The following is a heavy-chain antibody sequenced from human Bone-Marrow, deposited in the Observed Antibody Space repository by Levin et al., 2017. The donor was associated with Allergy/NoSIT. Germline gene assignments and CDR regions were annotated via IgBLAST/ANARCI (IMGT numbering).Heavy chain of an antibody. CDR2: INPNTGGT. V-gene: IGHV1-2*02. Sequence: NPGESLKISCKASGYIFTDYYMHWVRQAPGQGLEWMGWINPNTGGTSYSQNFQGRVTMTRDTSISTAYMDLSSLRSDDTAVYYCARGIASGGKTYYYYYMDVWGRGTTVAVSS. CDR1: GYIFTDYY. J-gene: IGHJ6*03. CDR3: ARGIASGGKTYYYYYMDV. D-gene: IGHD6-13*01.